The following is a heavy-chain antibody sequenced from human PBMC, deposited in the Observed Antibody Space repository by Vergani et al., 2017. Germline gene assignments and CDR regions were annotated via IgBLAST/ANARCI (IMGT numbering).Heavy chain of an antibody. Sequence: QVQLVESGGGVVQPGRSLRLSCAASGFTFSSYVLHWVRQAPGKGLEWVAVIWYDGSNKYYADSVKGRFTISRDNSQNTLYLQMNSLRAEDPAVYYCARDRILGRYFDYWGQGTLVTVSS. CDR1: GFTFSSYV. J-gene: IGHJ4*02. V-gene: IGHV3-33*01. D-gene: IGHD2/OR15-2a*01. CDR2: IWYDGSNK. CDR3: ARDRILGRYFDY.